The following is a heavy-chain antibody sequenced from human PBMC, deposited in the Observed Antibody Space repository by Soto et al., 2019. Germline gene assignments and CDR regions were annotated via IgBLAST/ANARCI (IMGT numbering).Heavy chain of an antibody. Sequence: EVQLVESGGGLVQPGGSLRLSCAASGFTFSSYDMHWVRKPTGKGLEWVSLIGRAGDTHYPDSAKGRFTSSSENGKNSLYLQMNSLSAEDTAIYYCARDSSGGGLDLWGQGTLVTVSS. CDR1: GFTFSSYD. CDR3: ARDSSGGGLDL. V-gene: IGHV3-13*01. CDR2: IGRAGDT. J-gene: IGHJ5*02. D-gene: IGHD6-19*01.